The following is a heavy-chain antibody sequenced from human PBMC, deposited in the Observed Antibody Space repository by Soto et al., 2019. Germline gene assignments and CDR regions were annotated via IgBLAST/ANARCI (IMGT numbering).Heavy chain of an antibody. CDR2: ISTTSLYT. Sequence: GGSLRLSCAASGFIFSDYYLSWVGQAPGKGLQWVAFISTTSLYTNYADSVRDRFTISRDNAENSLYLHMSSLRAEDTAIYYCARMQAPRGKRLLTRFDSWCRGSPVTLAP. V-gene: IGHV3-11*03. D-gene: IGHD2-21*02. CDR1: GFIFSDYY. CDR3: ARMQAPRGKRLLTRFDS. J-gene: IGHJ4*01.